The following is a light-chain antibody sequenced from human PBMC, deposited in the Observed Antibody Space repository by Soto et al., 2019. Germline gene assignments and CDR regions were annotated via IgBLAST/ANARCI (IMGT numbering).Light chain of an antibody. CDR2: KAS. CDR1: QSISSW. CDR3: QQYDRYPVI. Sequence: DSQMTQSPSTLPASVGDRVTITCRASQSISSWLAWYQQKPGKAPKLLIYKASLLQSGVPSRFSGSGSGTEFTLTISSLQPEDFATYYCQQYDRYPVIFGGGTKVEVK. V-gene: IGKV1-5*03. J-gene: IGKJ4*01.